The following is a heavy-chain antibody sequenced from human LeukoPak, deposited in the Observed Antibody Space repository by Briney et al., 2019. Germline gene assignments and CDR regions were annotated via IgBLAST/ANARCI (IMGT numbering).Heavy chain of an antibody. J-gene: IGHJ3*02. D-gene: IGHD5-18*01. CDR2: IYSGGST. Sequence: GGSLRLSCAASGFTVSSNYMSWVRQAPGKGLEWVSVIYSGGSTYYADSAKGRFTISRDNSKNTLYLQMNSLRAEDTAVYYCARAGDTAPDAFDIWGQGTMVTVSS. CDR1: GFTVSSNY. CDR3: ARAGDTAPDAFDI. V-gene: IGHV3-66*01.